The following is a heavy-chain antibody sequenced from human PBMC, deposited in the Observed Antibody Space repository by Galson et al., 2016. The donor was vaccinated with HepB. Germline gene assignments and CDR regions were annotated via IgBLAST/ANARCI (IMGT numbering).Heavy chain of an antibody. D-gene: IGHD6-19*01. CDR2: ISDSGGRT. V-gene: IGHV3-23*01. CDR3: AKVPSRHGSAWDKYYFEY. CDR1: GFTFSSYA. J-gene: IGHJ4*02. Sequence: SLRLSCAASGFTFSSYAMNWARQAPGKGLEWVSSISDSGGRTYYADSMKGRFTISRDNSKNTLYLQMNSLRAEDTAVYYCAKVPSRHGSAWDKYYFEYWGQGTLVTVSS.